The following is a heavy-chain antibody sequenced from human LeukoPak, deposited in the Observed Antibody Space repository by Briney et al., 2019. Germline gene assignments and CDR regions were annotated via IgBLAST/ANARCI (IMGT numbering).Heavy chain of an antibody. V-gene: IGHV3-66*01. CDR2: IYGGGST. D-gene: IGHD1-26*01. CDR3: AKGGSDEGATNFDY. Sequence: GGSLRLSCAASGFTVSSNCMSWVRQAPGKGLEWVSVIYGGGSTYYADSVKGRFTISRDNSKNTLYLQMNSLRAEDTAVYYCAKGGSDEGATNFDYWGQGTLVTASS. CDR1: GFTVSSNC. J-gene: IGHJ4*02.